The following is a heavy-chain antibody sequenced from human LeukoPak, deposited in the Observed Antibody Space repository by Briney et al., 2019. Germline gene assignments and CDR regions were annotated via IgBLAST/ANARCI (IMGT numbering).Heavy chain of an antibody. V-gene: IGHV3-30*02. CDR2: IRYDGSNK. CDR1: GFTFSSYG. Sequence: GGSLRLSCAASGFTFSSYGIHWVRQAPGKGLEWVAFIRYDGSNKYYTDSVKGRFTISRDNAKNSLYLQMNSLRAEDTAMYYCARVGGIAARLSWWFDPWGQGTLVTVSS. D-gene: IGHD6-6*01. CDR3: ARVGGIAARLSWWFDP. J-gene: IGHJ5*02.